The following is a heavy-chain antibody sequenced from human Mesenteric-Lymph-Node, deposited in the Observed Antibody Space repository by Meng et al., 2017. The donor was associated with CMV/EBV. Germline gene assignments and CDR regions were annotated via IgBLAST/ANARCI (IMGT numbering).Heavy chain of an antibody. Sequence: FTSYDINWVGQATGQGLEWMGWMNPNSGNTGYAQKFQGRVTMTRNTSISTAYMELSSLRSEDTAVYYCARGRYYQGILIGYYRFYFDYWGQGTLVTVSS. CDR2: MNPNSGNT. CDR3: ARGRYYQGILIGYYRFYFDY. V-gene: IGHV1-8*01. D-gene: IGHD3-9*01. CDR1: FTSYD. J-gene: IGHJ4*02.